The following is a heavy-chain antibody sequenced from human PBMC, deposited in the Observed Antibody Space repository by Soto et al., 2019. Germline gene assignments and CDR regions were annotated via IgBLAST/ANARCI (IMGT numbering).Heavy chain of an antibody. V-gene: IGHV1-18*01. Sequence: ASVKVSCKASGYTFTSYGISWVRQAPGQGLEWMGWISAYNGNTNYAQKLQGRVTMTTDTSTSTAYMELSSLRSEDTAVYYCARDYYGGNSDWFDPWGQGTLVTVSS. CDR3: ARDYYGGNSDWFDP. CDR2: ISAYNGNT. CDR1: GYTFTSYG. D-gene: IGHD4-17*01. J-gene: IGHJ5*02.